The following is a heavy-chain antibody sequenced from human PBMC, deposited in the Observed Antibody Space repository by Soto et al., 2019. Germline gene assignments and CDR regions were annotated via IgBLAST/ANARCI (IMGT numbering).Heavy chain of an antibody. CDR3: AVASIVVAPALIPK. CDR2: MNPNSGNT. Sequence: ASVKVSCKASGYTFTSYDINWVRQATGQGLEWMGWMNPNSGNTGYAQKFQGRVTMTRNTSISTAYMELSSLRSEDSAVYCCAVASIVVAPALIPKWGQGTLVTVS. D-gene: IGHD2-2*01. CDR1: GYTFTSYD. J-gene: IGHJ4*02. V-gene: IGHV1-8*01.